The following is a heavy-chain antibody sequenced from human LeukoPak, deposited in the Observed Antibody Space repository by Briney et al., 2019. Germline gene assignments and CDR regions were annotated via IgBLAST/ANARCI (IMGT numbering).Heavy chain of an antibody. CDR2: IYSGGYT. CDR1: GLTVSRTH. V-gene: IGHV3-53*05. CDR3: ARAQGSSAYYCDH. J-gene: IGHJ4*02. Sequence: GGSLRLSCAVSGLTVSRTHMSWVRQAPGKGLEWVSVIYSGGYTYYADSVRGRFTISRDNSKNTVYLQMNSLKTEDTAVYYCARAQGSSAYYCDHWGQGALVTASS. D-gene: IGHD3-16*01.